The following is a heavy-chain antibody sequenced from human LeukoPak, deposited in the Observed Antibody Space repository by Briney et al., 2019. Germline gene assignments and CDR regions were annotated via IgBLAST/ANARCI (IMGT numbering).Heavy chain of an antibody. CDR3: ARGPGDSSGYYYFDY. J-gene: IGHJ4*02. Sequence: GSLRLSCAASGFTFSSYWMHWVRQPPGKGLEWIGEINHSGSTNYNPSLKSRVTISVDTSKNQFSLKLSSVTAADTAVYYCARGPGDSSGYYYFDYWGQGTLVTVSS. CDR2: INHSGST. V-gene: IGHV4-34*01. CDR1: GFTFSSYW. D-gene: IGHD3-22*01.